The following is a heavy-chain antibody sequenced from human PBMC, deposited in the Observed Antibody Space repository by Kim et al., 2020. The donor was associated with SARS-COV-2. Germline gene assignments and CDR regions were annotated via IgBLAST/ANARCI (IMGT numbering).Heavy chain of an antibody. D-gene: IGHD6-19*01. CDR2: INPSGGST. V-gene: IGHV1-46*01. J-gene: IGHJ4*02. CDR3: TRGGYSSGWY. CDR1: GYTFTSYD. Sequence: ASVKVSCKASGYTFTSYDMHWVRQAPGQGLEWMGLINPSGGSTTYAQRFQGRVTMTRDTSTSTVYMELSSLRSEDTAVYYCTRGGYSSGWYRGQGTLVTVSS.